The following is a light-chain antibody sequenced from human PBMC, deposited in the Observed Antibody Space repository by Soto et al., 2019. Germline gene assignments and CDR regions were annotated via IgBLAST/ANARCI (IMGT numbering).Light chain of an antibody. CDR3: QQYNNWPRT. J-gene: IGKJ1*01. Sequence: EIVMTQSPATLSVSPGERATLSCRASQSISSNLAWYQQKPGQAPRLLIYDAATRATGLPARFSGSGSGTEFTLTIGSLQSEDFAIYYCQQYNNWPRTFGQGTRVDIK. V-gene: IGKV3-15*01. CDR1: QSISSN. CDR2: DAA.